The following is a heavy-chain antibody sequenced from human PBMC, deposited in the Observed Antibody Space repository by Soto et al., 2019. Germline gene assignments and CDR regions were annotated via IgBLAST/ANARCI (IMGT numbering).Heavy chain of an antibody. Sequence: EVQLVESGGGLVQPGGSLRLSCAASGFTFSSYSMNWVRQAPGKGLEWVSYISSSSSTIYYAASVKGRFTISRDNAKNTLYLQRNSLRAEDTAVYYCARDRYGSESYRIYWGQGTLVTVSS. V-gene: IGHV3-48*01. J-gene: IGHJ4*02. D-gene: IGHD3-10*01. CDR1: GFTFSSYS. CDR3: ARDRYGSESYRIY. CDR2: ISSSSSTI.